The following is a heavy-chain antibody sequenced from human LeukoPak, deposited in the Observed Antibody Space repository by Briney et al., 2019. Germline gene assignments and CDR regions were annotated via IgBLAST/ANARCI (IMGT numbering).Heavy chain of an antibody. J-gene: IGHJ4*02. V-gene: IGHV3-15*01. CDR1: GFTFSNAW. CDR3: TTGPIVGATR. Sequence: GGSLRLSCAASGFTFSNAWMSWVRQTPGKGLEWVGRIKSKTGGGTTDYAAPVKGRFTISRDDSKNTLYLQMNSLKTEDTAVYYCTTGPIVGATRWGQGTLVTVSS. D-gene: IGHD1-26*01. CDR2: IKSKTGGGTT.